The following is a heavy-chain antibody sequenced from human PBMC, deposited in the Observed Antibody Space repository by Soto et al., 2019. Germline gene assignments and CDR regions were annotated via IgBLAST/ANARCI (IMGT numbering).Heavy chain of an antibody. V-gene: IGHV4-34*01. CDR1: GGSFSGYY. J-gene: IGHJ6*02. D-gene: IGHD3-3*01. CDR2: INHSGST. Sequence: LSLTCAVYGGSFSGYYWSWIRQPPGKGLEWIGEINHSGSTNYNPSLKSRVTISVDTSKNQFSLKLSSVTAADTAVYYCAREHDFWSGYYLYYYGMDVWGQGTTVTVSS. CDR3: AREHDFWSGYYLYYYGMDV.